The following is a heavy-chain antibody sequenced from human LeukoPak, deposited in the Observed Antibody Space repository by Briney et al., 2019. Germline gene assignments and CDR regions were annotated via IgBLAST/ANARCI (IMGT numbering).Heavy chain of an antibody. CDR1: GFTFSDHY. D-gene: IGHD3-22*01. Sequence: PGGSLRLSCAASGFTFSDHYMDWVRQAPGKGLEWVGRTRNKANSYTTEYAASVKGRFTISRDDSKNSLYLQMNSLKTEDTAVYYCAREYYYDSILNWFDPWGQGTLVTVSS. V-gene: IGHV3-72*01. CDR3: AREYYYDSILNWFDP. J-gene: IGHJ5*02. CDR2: TRNKANSYTT.